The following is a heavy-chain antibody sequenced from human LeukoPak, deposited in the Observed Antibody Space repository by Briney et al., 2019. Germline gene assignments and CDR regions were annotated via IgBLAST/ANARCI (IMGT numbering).Heavy chain of an antibody. Sequence: GGSLRLSCAASGFTFSSYSMNWVRQAPGKGLEWVSSISSSSSYIYYAESVKGRFTISRDNAKNSLYLQMNSLRAEDTAVYYCARGGPYCSSTSCYYLGPIDYWGQGTLVTVSS. V-gene: IGHV3-21*01. J-gene: IGHJ4*02. CDR2: ISSSSSYI. D-gene: IGHD2-2*01. CDR1: GFTFSSYS. CDR3: ARGGPYCSSTSCYYLGPIDY.